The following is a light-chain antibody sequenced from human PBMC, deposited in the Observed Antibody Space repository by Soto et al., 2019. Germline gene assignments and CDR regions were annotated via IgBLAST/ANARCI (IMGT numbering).Light chain of an antibody. V-gene: IGLV2-14*01. CDR2: EVS. CDR3: SSYTSSSTPVV. Sequence: QSALTQPASMSGSPGQSITISCTGTSSDVGGYNYVSWYQQHPGKAPKLMIYEVSHRPSGVSNRFSGSKSGNTASLTISGLQAEDEADYYCSSYTSSSTPVVFGGGTKLTVL. J-gene: IGLJ2*01. CDR1: SSDVGGYNY.